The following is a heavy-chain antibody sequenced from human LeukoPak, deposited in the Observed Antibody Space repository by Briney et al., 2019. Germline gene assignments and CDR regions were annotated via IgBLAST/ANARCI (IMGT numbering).Heavy chain of an antibody. CDR3: AKEFYFDY. CDR2: ISGDGGST. V-gene: IGHV3-43*02. J-gene: IGHJ4*02. CDR1: GFSFTNFW. Sequence: GGSLRLSCAVSGFSFTNFWMSWVRQAPGKGLEWVSLISGDGGSTYYADSVKGRFTISRDNSKNSLYLQMNSLRTEDTALYYCAKEFYFDYWGQGTLVTVSS.